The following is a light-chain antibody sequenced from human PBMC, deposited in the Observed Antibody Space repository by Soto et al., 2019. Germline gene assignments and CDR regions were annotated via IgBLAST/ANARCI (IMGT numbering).Light chain of an antibody. CDR1: QSVRSSY. CDR3: QQYDNSAPLS. CDR2: DGS. Sequence: EIVLTQSPATLSLSPGDRATLSCGASQSVRSSYVAWYQQKAGLAPRLLIYDGSSRASGIPARFSGSGSGTDFTLTIGRLEPEDCAVYYCQQYDNSAPLSFGGGTKVEMK. V-gene: IGKV3D-20*01. J-gene: IGKJ4*01.